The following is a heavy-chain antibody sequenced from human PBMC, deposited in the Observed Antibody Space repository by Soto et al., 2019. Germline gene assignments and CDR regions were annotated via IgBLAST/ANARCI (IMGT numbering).Heavy chain of an antibody. CDR2: IYYSGST. CDR3: WRAGDYSNYYYYGMDV. Sequence: SETLSLTCTVSGGSISSYYWSWIRQPPGKGLEWIGYIYYSGSTNYNPSLKSRFTISVDTSKNQFSLKLSSGTAAGTAVYYCWRAGDYSNYYYYGMDVWGQGTPVTVSS. V-gene: IGHV4-59*01. D-gene: IGHD4-4*01. CDR1: GGSISSYY. J-gene: IGHJ6*02.